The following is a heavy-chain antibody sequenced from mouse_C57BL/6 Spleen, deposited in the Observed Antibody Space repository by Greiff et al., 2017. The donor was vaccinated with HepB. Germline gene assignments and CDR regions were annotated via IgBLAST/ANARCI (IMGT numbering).Heavy chain of an antibody. Sequence: EVQGVESGEGLVKPGGSLKLSCAASGFTFSSYAMSWVRQTPEKRLEWVAYISSGGDYIYYADTVKGRFTISRDNARNTLYLQMSSLKSEDTAMYYCTRWGVTTRNYFDYWGQGTTLTVSS. D-gene: IGHD2-2*01. J-gene: IGHJ2*01. CDR2: ISSGGDYI. CDR3: TRWGVTTRNYFDY. CDR1: GFTFSSYA. V-gene: IGHV5-9-1*02.